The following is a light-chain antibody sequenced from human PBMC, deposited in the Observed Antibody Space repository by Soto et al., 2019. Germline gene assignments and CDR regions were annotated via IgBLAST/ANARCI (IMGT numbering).Light chain of an antibody. CDR1: HTVSSNF. CDR3: QQRSDWPWT. V-gene: IGKV3D-20*02. Sequence: EIVMTQSPGTLSLSPGDRATLSCSASHTVSSNFLAWYQQKPGQAPRLLIFDASNRATGIPGRFSGSGSGTDFTLTISSLEPEDFAVYYCQQRSDWPWTFGQGTKV. J-gene: IGKJ1*01. CDR2: DAS.